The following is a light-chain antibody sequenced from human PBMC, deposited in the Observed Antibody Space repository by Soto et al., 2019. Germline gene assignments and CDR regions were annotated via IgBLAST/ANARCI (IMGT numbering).Light chain of an antibody. CDR2: AAS. V-gene: IGKV1-39*01. CDR1: QSISTS. Sequence: DIQMTQPPSSLSASVGNRVTITCRASQSISTSLNWYQQKPGKAPDLLIYAASNLQSGVPSRFSGSGSGTDFTVTISSLQPDDFATYYCQQSYSSPHMYTFGQGTKLELK. CDR3: QQSYSSPHMYT. J-gene: IGKJ2*01.